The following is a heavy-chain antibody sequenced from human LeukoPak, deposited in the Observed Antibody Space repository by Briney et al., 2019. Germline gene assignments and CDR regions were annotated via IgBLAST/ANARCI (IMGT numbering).Heavy chain of an antibody. V-gene: IGHV1-2*02. J-gene: IGHJ3*02. CDR3: AKDMDIVINFESAFDI. CDR2: INPNSGGT. Sequence: ASVKVSCKASGYTFTGYYMHWVRQAPGQGLEWMGWINPNSGGTNYAQKFQGRVTMTRDTSISTAYMELSRLRSDDTAVYYCAKDMDIVINFESAFDIWGQGTMVTVSS. D-gene: IGHD2-8*01. CDR1: GYTFTGYY.